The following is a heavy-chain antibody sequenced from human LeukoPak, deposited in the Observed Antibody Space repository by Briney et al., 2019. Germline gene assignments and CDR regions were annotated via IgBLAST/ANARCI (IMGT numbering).Heavy chain of an antibody. CDR2: IFYSGST. V-gene: IGHV4-39*01. D-gene: IGHD6-19*01. Sequence: SETLSLTCTVSGGSISSSSFYWVWIRQPPGKGLEWIGTIFYSGSTYYNPSLKSRVTMSVDTSKNQFSLNLSPVTAADRAVYYCARQGYTSGQGLRNNWFDPWGQGSLVTVSS. J-gene: IGHJ5*02. CDR3: ARQGYTSGQGLRNNWFDP. CDR1: GGSISSSSFY.